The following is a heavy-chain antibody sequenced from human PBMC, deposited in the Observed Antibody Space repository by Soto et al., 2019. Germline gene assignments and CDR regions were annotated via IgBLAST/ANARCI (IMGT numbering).Heavy chain of an antibody. CDR3: AAVRLAFGGRLAKDY. D-gene: IGHD3-9*01. CDR2: IVVGSGNT. J-gene: IGHJ4*02. CDR1: GFTFTSSA. V-gene: IGHV1-58*02. Sequence: QMQRVQSGPEVKKPGTSVKVSCKASGFTFTSSAMQWVRQARGQSLEWIGWIVVGSGNTNYAQKFQERVTITRDMSTSTAYMELSSLRSEDTAVYYCAAVRLAFGGRLAKDYWGQGTLVTVSS.